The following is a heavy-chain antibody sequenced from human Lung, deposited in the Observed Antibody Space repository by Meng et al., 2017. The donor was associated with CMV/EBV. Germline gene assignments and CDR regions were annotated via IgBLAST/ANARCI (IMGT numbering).Heavy chain of an antibody. J-gene: IGHJ4*02. CDR1: GESVSGGNW. Sequence: GESVSGGNWWSWVRQAPGKGLEWVGEIDHSGTTNFNPSLKSRVAMSMARSKSQLFLKLNSVTAADTAVYYCARVGTMADMFFDSWGQGTLVTVSS. V-gene: IGHV4-4*02. CDR3: ARVGTMADMFFDS. CDR2: IDHSGTT. D-gene: IGHD3-10*02.